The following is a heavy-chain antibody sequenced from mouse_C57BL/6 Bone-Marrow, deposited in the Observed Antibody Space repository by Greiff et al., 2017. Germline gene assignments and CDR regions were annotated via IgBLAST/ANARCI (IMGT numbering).Heavy chain of an antibody. V-gene: IGHV1-15*01. Sequence: VQLKESGAELVRPGASVTLSCKASGYTFTDYEMHWVKQTPVHGLEWIGAIDPETGGTAYNQKFKGKAILTAAKSSSTAYMELRSLTSEDSAVYYCTREGYGNFAWFAYWGQGTLVTVSA. CDR3: TREGYGNFAWFAY. J-gene: IGHJ3*01. CDR2: IDPETGGT. CDR1: GYTFTDYE. D-gene: IGHD2-10*02.